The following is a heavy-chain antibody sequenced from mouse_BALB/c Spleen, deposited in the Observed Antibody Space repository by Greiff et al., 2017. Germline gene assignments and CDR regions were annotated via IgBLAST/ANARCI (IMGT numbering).Heavy chain of an antibody. CDR3: ARGAYGSSYFDY. CDR2: IWGDGST. J-gene: IGHJ2*01. CDR1: GFSLTGYG. V-gene: IGHV2-6-7*01. D-gene: IGHD1-1*01. Sequence: VQLQESGPGLVAPSQCLSITCTVSGFSLTGYGVNWVRQPPGKGLEWLGMIWGDGSTDYNSALKSRLSISKDNSKSQVFLKMNSLQTDDTARYYCARGAYGSSYFDYWGQGTTLTVSS.